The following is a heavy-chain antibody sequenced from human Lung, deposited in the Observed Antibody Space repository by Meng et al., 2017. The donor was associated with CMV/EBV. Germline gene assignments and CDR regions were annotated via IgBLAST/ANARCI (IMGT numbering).Heavy chain of an antibody. CDR2: ITNGKNYI. D-gene: IGHD2-21*02. CDR3: ARDWGLRPADIDY. CDR1: GFTFSSYS. J-gene: IGHJ4*02. V-gene: IGHV3-21*01. Sequence: GESXKISCAASGFTFSSYSMSWVRQAPGKGLEWVSSITNGKNYIYYADSVKGRFTISRDNAKNSLYLQMNSLRAEDTAVYYCARDWGLRPADIDYWGQGTXVTVSS.